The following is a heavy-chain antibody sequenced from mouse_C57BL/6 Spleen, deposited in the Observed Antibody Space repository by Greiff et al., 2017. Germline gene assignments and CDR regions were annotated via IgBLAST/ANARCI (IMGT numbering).Heavy chain of an antibody. CDR3: ARGYYGSSYWYFDV. D-gene: IGHD1-1*01. J-gene: IGHJ1*03. CDR1: GYTFTSYW. CDR2: IDPSDSET. V-gene: IGHV1-52*01. Sequence: QVQLQQPGAELVRPGSSVKLSCKASGYTFTSYWMHWVKQRPIQGLEWIGNIDPSDSETHYNQKFKDKATLTVDKFSSTAYMQLSSLTSEDSAVYYCARGYYGSSYWYFDVWGTGTTVTVSS.